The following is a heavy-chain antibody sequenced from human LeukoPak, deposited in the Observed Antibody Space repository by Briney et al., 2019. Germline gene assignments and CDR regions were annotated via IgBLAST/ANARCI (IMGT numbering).Heavy chain of an antibody. Sequence: PGGSLRLSCAASGFTFSSYGILWVRQAPGKGLEWVAVIWYDGSNKYYADSVKGRFTISRDQSKTTVYLQMNSLRADDTAVYYCARLGSGWAIDYWGQGTLVTVSS. CDR2: IWYDGSNK. V-gene: IGHV3-33*01. CDR3: ARLGSGWAIDY. CDR1: GFTFSSYG. D-gene: IGHD6-19*01. J-gene: IGHJ4*02.